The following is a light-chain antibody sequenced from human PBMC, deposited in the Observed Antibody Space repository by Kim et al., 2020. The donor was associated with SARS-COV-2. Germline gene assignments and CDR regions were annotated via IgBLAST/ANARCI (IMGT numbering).Light chain of an antibody. J-gene: IGLJ2*01. CDR2: EVT. CDR1: NSDVGRDSL. Sequence: SITISCTGTNSDVGRDSLVSWYQQHPGKAPQLIIFEVTKRPSGISDRFSGSKSGSTDSLTISGLQAEDEADYYCCSYAGTNNLDVVFGGGTQLTVL. CDR3: CSYAGTNNLDVV. V-gene: IGLV2-23*02.